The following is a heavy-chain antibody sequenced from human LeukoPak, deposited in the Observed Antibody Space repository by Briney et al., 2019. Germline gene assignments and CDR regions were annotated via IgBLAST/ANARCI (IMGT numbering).Heavy chain of an antibody. CDR1: GFTFSSYE. Sequence: PGGSLRLSCAASGFTFSSYEMNWVRQAPGKGLEWVSSISSSSSYIYYADSVKGRFTISRDNAKNSLYLQMNSLRAEDTAVYYCARGVYSGYDYVSDYFDYWGQGTLVTVSS. CDR3: ARGVYSGYDYVSDYFDY. CDR2: ISSSSSYI. V-gene: IGHV3-21*01. J-gene: IGHJ4*02. D-gene: IGHD5-12*01.